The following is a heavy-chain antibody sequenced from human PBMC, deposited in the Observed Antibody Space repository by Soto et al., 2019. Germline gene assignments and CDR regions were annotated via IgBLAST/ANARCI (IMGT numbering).Heavy chain of an antibody. CDR2: IYYSGST. J-gene: IGHJ4*02. CDR3: ARHDGGHSSGYYAFDY. Sequence: SETLSLTCTVSGGSISSNSYYWGWIRQPPGKGLEWIGSIYYSGSTYYNPSLKSRVTISVDTSKNQFSLKLNSVTAADTAVYYCARHDGGHSSGYYAFDYWGQGTLVTVSS. D-gene: IGHD3-22*01. V-gene: IGHV4-39*01. CDR1: GGSISSNSYY.